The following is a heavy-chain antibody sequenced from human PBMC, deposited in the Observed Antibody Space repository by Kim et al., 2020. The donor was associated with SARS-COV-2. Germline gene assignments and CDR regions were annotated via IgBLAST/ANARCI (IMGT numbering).Heavy chain of an antibody. CDR3: AREYSNLNRWGGDYYYGMDV. CDR2: ISSSSSTI. V-gene: IGHV3-48*02. CDR1: GFTFSSYS. D-gene: IGHD4-4*01. Sequence: GGSLRLSCAASGFTFSSYSMNWVRQAPGKGLEWVSYISSSSSTIYYADSVKGRFTISRDNAKNSLYLQMNSLRDEDTAVYYCAREYSNLNRWGGDYYYGMDVWGQGTTVTVSS. J-gene: IGHJ6*02.